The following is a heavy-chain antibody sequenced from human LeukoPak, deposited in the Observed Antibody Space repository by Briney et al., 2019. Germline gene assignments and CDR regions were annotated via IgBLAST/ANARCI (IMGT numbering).Heavy chain of an antibody. V-gene: IGHV4-61*08. CDR2: IYYSGST. J-gene: IGHJ6*02. Sequence: PSQTLSLTCTVSGGSISSGDYYWRWIRQPPGKGLEWIDYIYYSGSTNYNPSLKSRVTISVDTSKNQFSLKLSSVTAADTAVYYCARDQWVGVQLWLSGYYYGMDVWGQGTTVTVSS. CDR3: ARDQWVGVQLWLSGYYYGMDV. D-gene: IGHD5-18*01. CDR1: GGSISSGDYY.